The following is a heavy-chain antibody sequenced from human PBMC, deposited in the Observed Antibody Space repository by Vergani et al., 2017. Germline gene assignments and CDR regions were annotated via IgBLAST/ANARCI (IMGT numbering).Heavy chain of an antibody. CDR2: IYTSGST. CDR1: GCSISSYY. Sequence: QVQLQESGPGLVKPSETLSLTCTVSGCSISSYYWSWIRQPAGKGLEWIGRIYTSGSTNYNPSRKSRVTMSVDTAKNQFSLKLSSVTAADTAVYYCAREPTRITIFGVVIEDYFDYWGQGTLVTVSS. V-gene: IGHV4-4*07. J-gene: IGHJ4*02. D-gene: IGHD3-3*01. CDR3: AREPTRITIFGVVIEDYFDY.